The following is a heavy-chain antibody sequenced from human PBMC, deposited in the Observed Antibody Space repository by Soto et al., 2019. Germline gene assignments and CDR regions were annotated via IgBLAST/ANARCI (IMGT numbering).Heavy chain of an antibody. V-gene: IGHV1-69*06. CDR2: IIPIFGTA. Sequence: QVQLVQSGAEVKKPGSSVKVSCKASGGTFSSYDISWVRQAPGQGLEWMGGIIPIFGTANYAQKFQGRVTITADKSTNTAYMELSSLSSEDTAVYYCARDTVGAMGYYYGMDVWGQGTTVTVSS. CDR3: ARDTVGAMGYYYGMDV. CDR1: GGTFSSYD. D-gene: IGHD1-26*01. J-gene: IGHJ6*02.